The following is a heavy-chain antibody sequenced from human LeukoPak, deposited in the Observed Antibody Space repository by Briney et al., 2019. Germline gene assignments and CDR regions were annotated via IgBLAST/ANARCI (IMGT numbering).Heavy chain of an antibody. CDR2: ISYDGSNK. CDR1: GFTFSSSG. V-gene: IGHV3-30*18. D-gene: IGHD3-10*01. Sequence: GGSLRLSCAASGFTFSSSGMHWVRQAPGKGLEWVAVISYDGSNKYYADSVKGRFTISRDNSKNTLYLQMNSLRAEDTAVYYCAKSGSQRRTYYYYMDVWGKGTTVTVSS. CDR3: AKSGSQRRTYYYYMDV. J-gene: IGHJ6*03.